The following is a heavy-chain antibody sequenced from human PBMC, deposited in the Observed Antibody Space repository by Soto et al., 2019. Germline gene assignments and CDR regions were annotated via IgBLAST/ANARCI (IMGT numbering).Heavy chain of an antibody. CDR3: ARDPFSYSSSWYYYSGMDV. D-gene: IGHD6-13*01. J-gene: IGHJ6*02. V-gene: IGHV1-18*01. CDR1: GGTFSTYT. CDR2: ISAYNGNT. Sequence: ASVKVSCKASGGTFSTYTITWVRQAPAQGLEWMGWISAYNGNTNYAQKLQGRVTMTTDTSTSTAYMELRSLRSDGAAVYYWARDPFSYSSSWYYYSGMDVWGQ.